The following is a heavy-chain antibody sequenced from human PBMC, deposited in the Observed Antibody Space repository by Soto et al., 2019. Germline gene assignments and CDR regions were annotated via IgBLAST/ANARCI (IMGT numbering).Heavy chain of an antibody. CDR2: ISSDGSNT. CDR1: GFTFSRYW. J-gene: IGHJ4*02. CDR3: GRDQTMTGLTTLDY. Sequence: PGGSLRLSCAASGFTFSRYWMHWVRQAPGKGLVWVSRISSDGSNTIYADSVKGRFTISRDNAKNTLYLQMNSLRADDTAVYHCGRDQTMTGLTTLDYWGQGSLVSVSS. V-gene: IGHV3-74*01. D-gene: IGHD3-9*01.